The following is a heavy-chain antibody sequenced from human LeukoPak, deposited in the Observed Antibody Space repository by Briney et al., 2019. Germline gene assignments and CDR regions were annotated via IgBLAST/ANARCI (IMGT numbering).Heavy chain of an antibody. CDR3: ARADYGDYEIGYYYYYMDV. CDR1: GGSISSSSDY. V-gene: IGHV4-61*05. J-gene: IGHJ6*03. D-gene: IGHD4-17*01. Sequence: SETLSLTCTVSGGSISSSSDYWGWIRQAPGKGLEWIGYIYYSGSTNYNPSLKSRVTISVDTSKNQFSLKLSSVTAADTAVYYCARADYGDYEIGYYYYYMDVWGKGTTVTVSS. CDR2: IYYSGST.